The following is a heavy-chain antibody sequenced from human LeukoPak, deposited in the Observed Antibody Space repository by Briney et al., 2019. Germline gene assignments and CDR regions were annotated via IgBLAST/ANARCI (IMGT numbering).Heavy chain of an antibody. V-gene: IGHV3-7*01. J-gene: IGHJ6*03. D-gene: IGHD5-18*01. CDR3: ARANTGYSYGYYYYYYMDV. Sequence: GGSLRLSCAASGFTFSSYWMSWVRQAPGKGLEWVANIKQDGSEKYYVDPVKGRFTISRDNAKNSLYLQMNSLRAEDTAVYYCARANTGYSYGYYYYYYMDVWGKGTTVTVSS. CDR2: IKQDGSEK. CDR1: GFTFSSYW.